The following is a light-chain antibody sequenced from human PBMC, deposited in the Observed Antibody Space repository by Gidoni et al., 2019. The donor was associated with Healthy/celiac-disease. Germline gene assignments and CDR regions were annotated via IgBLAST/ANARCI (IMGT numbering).Light chain of an antibody. CDR1: SSNIGAGYD. V-gene: IGLV1-40*01. CDR3: QSYDSSLSGWV. J-gene: IGLJ3*02. CDR2: GNS. Sequence: QSVLTQPPSVSGAPGQRVPIPCTGSSSNIGAGYDVHWYQQLPGTAPKLLIYGNSNRPSGVPDRFSGSKSGTSASLAITGLQAEDEADYYCQSYDSSLSGWVFGGGTKLTVL.